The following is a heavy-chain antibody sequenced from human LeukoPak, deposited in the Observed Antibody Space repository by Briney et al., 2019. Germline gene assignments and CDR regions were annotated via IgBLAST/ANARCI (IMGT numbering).Heavy chain of an antibody. D-gene: IGHD1-26*01. J-gene: IGHJ6*02. CDR2: INNSGGST. CDR3: AKTGVGPTTLGRHYGMDV. CDR1: GFTFSSYA. Sequence: GGSLRLSCAASGFTFSSYAMSWVRQAPGKGLEWVSSINNSGGSTYYADSVKGRFTISRDNSKNTLYLQVNSLRAEDTAVYYCAKTGVGPTTLGRHYGMDVWGQGTTVTVSS. V-gene: IGHV3-23*01.